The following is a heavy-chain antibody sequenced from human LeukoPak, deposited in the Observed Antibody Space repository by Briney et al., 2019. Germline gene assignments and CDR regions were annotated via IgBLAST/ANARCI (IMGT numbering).Heavy chain of an antibody. V-gene: IGHV4-34*01. CDR1: GGSFSGYY. Sequence: PSETLSLTCAVYGGSFSGYYWSWIRQPPGKGLERIGEINHSGSINYKPSLKNQVTISVDTSKNQFSLKLSSVTAADTAVYYCARGGYYGSGSSFDYWGQGTLVTVSS. CDR2: INHSGSI. CDR3: ARGGYYGSGSSFDY. D-gene: IGHD3-10*01. J-gene: IGHJ4*02.